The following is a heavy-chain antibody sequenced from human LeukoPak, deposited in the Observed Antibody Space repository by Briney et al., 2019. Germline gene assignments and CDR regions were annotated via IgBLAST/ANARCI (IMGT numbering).Heavy chain of an antibody. CDR3: ARGFRLTGTGSTPMDV. J-gene: IGHJ6*03. Sequence: ASVKVSCKASGYTFTSYDINWVRQATGQGLEWMGWMNPNSGNTGYAQKFQGRVTMTRNTSISTAYMELSSLRSEDTAVYYCARGFRLTGTGSTPMDVWGKGITVTVSS. CDR1: GYTFTSYD. CDR2: MNPNSGNT. D-gene: IGHD2-8*02. V-gene: IGHV1-8*01.